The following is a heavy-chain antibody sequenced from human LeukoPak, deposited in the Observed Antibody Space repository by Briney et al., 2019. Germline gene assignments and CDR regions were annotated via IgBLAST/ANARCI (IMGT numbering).Heavy chain of an antibody. CDR3: ARDLSTWNDPLFDY. V-gene: IGHV1-69*13. J-gene: IGHJ4*02. CDR1: GGTFSSYA. Sequence: ASVKVSCKASGGTFSSYAISWVRQAPGQGLEWMGGIIPIFGTANYAQKFQGRVTITADESTSTAYMELSSLRSEDTAVYYCARDLSTWNDPLFDYWGQGTLVTVSS. D-gene: IGHD1-1*01. CDR2: IIPIFGTA.